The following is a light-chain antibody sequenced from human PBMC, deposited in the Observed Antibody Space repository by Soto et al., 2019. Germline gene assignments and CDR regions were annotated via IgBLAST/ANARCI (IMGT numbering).Light chain of an antibody. CDR2: GAS. V-gene: IGKV3D-15*01. CDR1: QSVRTK. Sequence: ETVMTQAPATLSVSPGERATLSCRASQSVRTKVAWYQQTPGQAPRLLIYGASIRATGIPARFSGSGSGTEFTLTISSLQSEDSAVYYCQQYNTWPAEITFGQGTRLDIK. J-gene: IGKJ5*01. CDR3: QQYNTWPAEIT.